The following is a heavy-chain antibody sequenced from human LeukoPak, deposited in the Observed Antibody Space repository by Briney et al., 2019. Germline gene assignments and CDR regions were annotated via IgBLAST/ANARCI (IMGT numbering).Heavy chain of an antibody. Sequence: SETLSLTCTVSGGSISSRSYYWGWAHQPPGKGLEWIGSIYYSGSSYYNPSLKSRVTISLDTSKNQFSLNLSSVTAADTAVYYCARDRLSLGAFDIWCQGTMVTVSS. CDR1: GGSISSRSYY. V-gene: IGHV4-39*07. CDR2: IYYSGSS. J-gene: IGHJ3*02. D-gene: IGHD7-27*01. CDR3: ARDRLSLGAFDI.